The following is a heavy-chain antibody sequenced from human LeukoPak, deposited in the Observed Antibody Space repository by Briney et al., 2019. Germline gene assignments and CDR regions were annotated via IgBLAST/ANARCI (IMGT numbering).Heavy chain of an antibody. V-gene: IGHV3-23*01. CDR3: AKADFNGITGTTSHFDY. Sequence: GGSLRLSCAASGFTFSSYAMSWVRQAPGKGLEWVSAISGSGGSTYYADSVKGRFTISRDNSKNTLYLQMHSLRAEDTAVYYCAKADFNGITGTTSHFDYWGQGTLVTVSS. CDR1: GFTFSSYA. J-gene: IGHJ4*02. D-gene: IGHD1-20*01. CDR2: ISGSGGST.